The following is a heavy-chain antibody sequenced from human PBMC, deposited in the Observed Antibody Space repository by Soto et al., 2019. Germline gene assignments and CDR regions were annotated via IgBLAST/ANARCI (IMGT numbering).Heavy chain of an antibody. CDR3: ARDSRHCSGGSCYEGDGMDV. CDR2: ISYDGSNK. V-gene: IGHV3-30-3*01. Sequence: QVQLVESGGGVVQPGRSLRLSCAASGFTFSSYAMHWVRQAPGKGLEWVAVISYDGSNKYYADSVKGRFTISRDNSKNTLYPQMNSLRAEDTAVYSCARDSRHCSGGSCYEGDGMDVWGQGTTVTVSS. D-gene: IGHD2-15*01. CDR1: GFTFSSYA. J-gene: IGHJ6*02.